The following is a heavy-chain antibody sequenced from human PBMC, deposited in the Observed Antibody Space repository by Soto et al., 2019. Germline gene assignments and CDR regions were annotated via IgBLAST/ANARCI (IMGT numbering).Heavy chain of an antibody. Sequence: QVQLVQSGAEVKKPGASVKVSCKASGYTFTSHSIIWVRRAPGEGLEWVGWISAYNGYTNSAENFQGRVTMTTEASTNTAYMELRSLRSDDTAVYYCARVGYYYGSGSYVFDPWGQGTLVTVSS. CDR1: GYTFTSHS. V-gene: IGHV1-18*04. CDR2: ISAYNGYT. J-gene: IGHJ5*02. D-gene: IGHD3-10*01. CDR3: ARVGYYYGSGSYVFDP.